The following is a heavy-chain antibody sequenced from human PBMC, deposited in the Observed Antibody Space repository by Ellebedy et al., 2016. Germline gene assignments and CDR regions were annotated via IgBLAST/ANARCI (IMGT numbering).Heavy chain of an antibody. J-gene: IGHJ5*02. Sequence: ASVKVSCKASGYTFTSYGISWVRQAPGQGLEWMGWISAYNGNTNYAQKLQGRVTMTTDTSTSTAYMELRSLRSDDTAVYYCAREGGGVLLWFGDRAAPWYNWFDPWGQGTLVTVSS. CDR2: ISAYNGNT. CDR1: GYTFTSYG. D-gene: IGHD3-10*01. CDR3: AREGGGVLLWFGDRAAPWYNWFDP. V-gene: IGHV1-18*01.